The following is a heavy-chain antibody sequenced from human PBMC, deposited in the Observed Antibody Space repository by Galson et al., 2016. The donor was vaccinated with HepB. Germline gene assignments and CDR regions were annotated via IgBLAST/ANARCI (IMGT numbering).Heavy chain of an antibody. CDR2: ISSSSSII. CDR3: ARDHRDNSGYYYFDY. Sequence: SLRLSCAASGFTFSTYAFNWVRQAPGKGLEWVSHISSSSSIIYYADSVKGRFTISRDNAKKSLYLQMNSLRDEDTAVYYCARDHRDNSGYYYFDYWGQGSLVTVSS. V-gene: IGHV3-48*02. CDR1: GFTFSTYA. D-gene: IGHD3-22*01. J-gene: IGHJ4*02.